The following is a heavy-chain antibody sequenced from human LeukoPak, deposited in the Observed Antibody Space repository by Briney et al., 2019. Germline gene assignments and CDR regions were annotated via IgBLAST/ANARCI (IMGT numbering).Heavy chain of an antibody. CDR3: AKMPGDFWSPFYHYFDF. J-gene: IGHJ4*02. D-gene: IGHD3-3*01. CDR1: GFSFSSYG. Sequence: GGSLRLSYAASGFSFSSYGMHWVRQAPGKGLEWVALTSYDGGNKYYGDSVKGRFTISRDNSKNTLYLQMNSLRAQDTAVYYCAKMPGDFWSPFYHYFDFWGQGTLVTVSS. V-gene: IGHV3-30*18. CDR2: TSYDGGNK.